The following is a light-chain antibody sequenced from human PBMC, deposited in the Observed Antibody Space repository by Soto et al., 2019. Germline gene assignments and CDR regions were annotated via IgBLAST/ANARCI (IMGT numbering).Light chain of an antibody. J-gene: IGKJ3*01. V-gene: IGKV3-11*01. Sequence: EIVLTQSPATLSLSPGERATLSCRASQSVSSYLAWYQQKPAQAPRLLFYVASNGATGIPARFSGSGSGTDFTLTISSLEPEDFAVYYCQQRSNWPPEITFGPGTKVDIK. CDR3: QQRSNWPPEIT. CDR1: QSVSSY. CDR2: VAS.